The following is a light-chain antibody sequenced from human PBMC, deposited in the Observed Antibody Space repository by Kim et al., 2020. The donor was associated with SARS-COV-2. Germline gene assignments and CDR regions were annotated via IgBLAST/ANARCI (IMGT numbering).Light chain of an antibody. CDR1: QSVSSN. Sequence: APGERATPSCRASQSVSSNLAWYQQKFGQGPRRLIYGASTRATGIPARFTGSGSGTEYTLTISSLQSEDFAIYYCQQYNDWPPITFGQGTRLEIK. J-gene: IGKJ5*01. V-gene: IGKV3-15*01. CDR3: QQYNDWPPIT. CDR2: GAS.